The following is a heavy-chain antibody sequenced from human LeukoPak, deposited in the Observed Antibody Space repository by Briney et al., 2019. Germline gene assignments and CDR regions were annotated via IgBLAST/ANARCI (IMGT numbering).Heavy chain of an antibody. CDR2: INHSGST. J-gene: IGHJ5*02. V-gene: IGHV4-34*01. D-gene: IGHD2-2*01. CDR1: GGSFSGYY. CDR3: ARGQGEIIVVVPAALNWFDP. Sequence: SETLSLTCAVYGGSFSGYYWSWIRQPPGKGLEWIGEINHSGSTNYNPSLKSRVTISVDTSKIQFSLKLRSVPAADTAVYYCARGQGEIIVVVPAALNWFDPWGRRTLVSVSS.